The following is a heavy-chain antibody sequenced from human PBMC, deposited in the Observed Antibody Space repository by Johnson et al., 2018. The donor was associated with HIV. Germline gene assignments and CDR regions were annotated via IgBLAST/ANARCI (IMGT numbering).Heavy chain of an antibody. J-gene: IGHJ3*02. CDR2: ISSSGSTI. CDR3: ERGKVSIWCRASGAGFDI. V-gene: IGHV3-11*04. Sequence: QVQLVESGGGLVKPGGSLRLSCAASGIIFSDYYMSWIRQAPGKVLEWVSHISSSGSTIYYAESVKGRFTISMDNAKNTLSLQMNSLRAEDTAVYYCERGKVSIWCRASGAGFDIWGQGTAVTVSS. CDR1: GIIFSDYY. D-gene: IGHD4/OR15-4a*01.